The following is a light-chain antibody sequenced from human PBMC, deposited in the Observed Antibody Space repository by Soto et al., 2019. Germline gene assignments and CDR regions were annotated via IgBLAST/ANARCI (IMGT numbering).Light chain of an antibody. CDR3: SADTARSTLV. V-gene: IGLV2-14*01. CDR2: EVR. J-gene: IGLJ3*02. Sequence: QSVLTQPASVSGSAGQSITISCSGTMRDVGAYNLVSWYQQHPGTAPKLIIYEVRNRPSGISSRFSGSRSGNTASLTISGLPSEDEGDYYCSADTARSTLVFGGGTKLTVL. CDR1: MRDVGAYNL.